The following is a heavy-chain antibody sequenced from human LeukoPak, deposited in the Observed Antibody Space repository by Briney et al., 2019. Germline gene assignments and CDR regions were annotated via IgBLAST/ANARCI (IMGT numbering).Heavy chain of an antibody. CDR1: GYSTTSGYY. CDR3: ARQWQSTGFDY. V-gene: IGHV4-38-2*01. D-gene: IGHD2-2*01. Sequence: SETLSLTCAVSGYSTTSGYYWGWIRQPPGKGLEWIGAIYHSGSTHYNPSLEGRVTISVDTSKNQFSLKLCSVTAADTAVYYCARQWQSTGFDYWGQGTLVTVSS. CDR2: IYHSGST. J-gene: IGHJ4*02.